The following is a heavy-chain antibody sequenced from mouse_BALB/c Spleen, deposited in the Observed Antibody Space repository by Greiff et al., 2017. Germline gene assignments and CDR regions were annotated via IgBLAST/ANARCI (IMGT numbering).Heavy chain of an antibody. Sequence: DVMLVESGGGLVQPGGSLKLSCAASGFTFSSYTMSWVRQTPEKRLEWVAYISNGGGSTYYPDTVKGRFTISRDNAKNTLYLQMSSLKSEDTAMYYCARHPGGAAWFAYWGQGTLVTVSA. J-gene: IGHJ3*01. CDR2: ISNGGGST. D-gene: IGHD4-1*01. CDR1: GFTFSSYT. CDR3: ARHPGGAAWFAY. V-gene: IGHV5-12-2*01.